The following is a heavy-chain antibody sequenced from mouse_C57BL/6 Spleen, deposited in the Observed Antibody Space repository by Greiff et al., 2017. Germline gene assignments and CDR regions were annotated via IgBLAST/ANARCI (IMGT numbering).Heavy chain of an antibody. CDR3: ARSLRGFAY. V-gene: IGHV1-22*01. J-gene: IGHJ3*01. Sequence: VQLQQSGPELVKPGASVKMSCKASGYTFTDYNMHWVKQRHGKSLEWIGYLNPNNGGTSYNQKFKGKATLTVNKSSSTAYMELRSLTSADSAVYYCARSLRGFAYWGQGTLVTVSA. CDR1: GYTFTDYN. CDR2: LNPNNGGT. D-gene: IGHD1-1*01.